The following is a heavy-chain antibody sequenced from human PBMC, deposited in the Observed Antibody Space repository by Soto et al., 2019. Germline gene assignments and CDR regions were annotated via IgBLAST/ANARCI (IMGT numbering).Heavy chain of an antibody. CDR1: GCTFSSYA. J-gene: IGHJ4*02. Sequence: SVKVSCKASGCTFSSYAISWVRQAPGQGLEWMGGIIPIFGTANYAQKFQGRVTITADESTSTAYIELSSLRSEDTAVYYCARGKGIAAAASHYWGQGTLVTVSS. V-gene: IGHV1-69*13. CDR2: IIPIFGTA. D-gene: IGHD6-13*01. CDR3: ARGKGIAAAASHY.